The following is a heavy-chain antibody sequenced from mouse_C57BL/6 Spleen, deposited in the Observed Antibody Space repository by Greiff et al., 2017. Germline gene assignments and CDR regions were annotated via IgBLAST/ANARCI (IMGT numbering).Heavy chain of an antibody. Sequence: VQLQQSGPELVKPGASVKISCKASGYSFTDYNMNWVKQSNGQSLEWIGVINPNYGTTSYNQKFKGKATLTVDQSSSTAYMQLNSLTSEDSAVXYCARGTTGTPYYAMDYWGQGTSVTVSS. CDR2: INPNYGTT. V-gene: IGHV1-39*01. J-gene: IGHJ4*01. CDR1: GYSFTDYN. CDR3: ARGTTGTPYYAMDY. D-gene: IGHD4-1*02.